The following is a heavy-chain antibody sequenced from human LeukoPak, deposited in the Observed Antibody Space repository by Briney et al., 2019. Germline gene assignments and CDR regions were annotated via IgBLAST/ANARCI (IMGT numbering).Heavy chain of an antibody. V-gene: IGHV3-11*04. CDR3: ARVPTVADY. D-gene: IGHD6-19*01. CDR2: ISSSGSTT. Sequence: GGSLRLSCAASGFTFSDYYMSWIRQAPGKGLEWLSDISSSGSTTDYADSVKGRFTISRDNSKNTLYLQMNSLRAEDTAVYYCARVPTVADYWGQGTLVTVSS. CDR1: GFTFSDYY. J-gene: IGHJ4*02.